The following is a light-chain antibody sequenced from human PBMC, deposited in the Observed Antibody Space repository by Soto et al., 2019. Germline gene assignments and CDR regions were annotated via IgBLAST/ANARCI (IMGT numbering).Light chain of an antibody. Sequence: QSALTQPASVSGSPGQSITISCTVASSDVGNYNYVSWYQQHPGKAPKLIIYDVSNRPSGVSNRFSGSKSGNTASLTISGLQAEDEADYYCSSYTSSTTLYVFGTGTKV. V-gene: IGLV2-14*03. CDR2: DVS. CDR1: SSDVGNYNY. CDR3: SSYTSSTTLYV. J-gene: IGLJ1*01.